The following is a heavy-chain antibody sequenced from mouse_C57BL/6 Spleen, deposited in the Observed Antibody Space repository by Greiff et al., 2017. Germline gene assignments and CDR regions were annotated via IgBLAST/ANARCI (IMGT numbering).Heavy chain of an antibody. J-gene: IGHJ2*01. CDR3: TRGATTVVFDY. CDR1: GFTFSSYA. CDR2: ISSGGDYI. D-gene: IGHD1-1*01. Sequence: EVHLVESGEGLVKPGGSLKLSCAASGFTFSSYAMSWVRQTPEKRLEWVAYISSGGDYIYYADTVKGRFTISRDNARNTLYLQMSSLKSEDTAMYYCTRGATTVVFDYWGQGTTLTVSS. V-gene: IGHV5-9-1*02.